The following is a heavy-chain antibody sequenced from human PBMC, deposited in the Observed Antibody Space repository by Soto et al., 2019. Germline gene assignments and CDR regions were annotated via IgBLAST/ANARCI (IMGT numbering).Heavy chain of an antibody. CDR2: VYYSGST. CDR1: SRCC. J-gene: IGHJ3*02. V-gene: IGHV4-59*01. CDR3: ARGYYDTSGQSNTFEI. D-gene: IGHD3-22*01. Sequence: SRCCRSLFRQSPGKGLEWIGYVYYSGSTNYNPSLKSRVTISVDTSKNQFSLKLSSVTAADTAVYFCARGYYDTSGQSNTFEIWGQGTMVT.